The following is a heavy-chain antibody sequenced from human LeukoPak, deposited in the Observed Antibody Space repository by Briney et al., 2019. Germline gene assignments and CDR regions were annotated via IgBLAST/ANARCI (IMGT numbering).Heavy chain of an antibody. V-gene: IGHV3-30*18. Sequence: TGGSLRLSCAASGFNFSTYAMHWVRQAPGKGLKWVAVISYSGSSQYYADSVKGRVTLSRDNSKNTLFLQMNGLRTEDTAVYYCAKDQSYFDPSAYQGPIDYWGPGTLVTVSS. D-gene: IGHD3-22*01. J-gene: IGHJ4*02. CDR1: GFNFSTYA. CDR2: ISYSGSSQ. CDR3: AKDQSYFDPSAYQGPIDY.